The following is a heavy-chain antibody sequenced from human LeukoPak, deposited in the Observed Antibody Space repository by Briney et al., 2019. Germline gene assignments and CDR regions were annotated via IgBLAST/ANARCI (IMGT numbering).Heavy chain of an antibody. D-gene: IGHD3-3*01. V-gene: IGHV1-8*01. CDR3: ARASVTIFGVFVADYYYGMDV. CDR1: GYTFTSYD. CDR2: MNPNSGNT. Sequence: GASVKVSCKASGYTFTSYDINWVRQATGQGLEWMGWMNPNSGNTGYGQKFQGRVTMTRNTSISTAYMELSSLRSEDTAVYYCARASVTIFGVFVADYYYGMDVWGQGTTVTVSS. J-gene: IGHJ6*02.